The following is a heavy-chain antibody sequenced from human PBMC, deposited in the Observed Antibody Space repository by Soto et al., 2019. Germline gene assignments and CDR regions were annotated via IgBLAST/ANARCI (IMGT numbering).Heavy chain of an antibody. V-gene: IGHV1-3*01. CDR2: INAGNGNT. Sequence: ASVKVSCKASGYTLTSYAMHWVRQAPGQRLEWMGWINAGNGNTKYSQKFQGRVTITRDTSTSTLYMELTSLTSDDTAVYYCARGGHVVVVTAAFDYWGQGTLVTVSS. CDR3: ARGGHVVVVTAAFDY. J-gene: IGHJ4*02. CDR1: GYTLTSYA. D-gene: IGHD2-21*02.